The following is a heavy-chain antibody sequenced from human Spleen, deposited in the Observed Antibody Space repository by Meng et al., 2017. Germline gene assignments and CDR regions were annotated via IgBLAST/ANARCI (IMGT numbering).Heavy chain of an antibody. CDR2: IYYTGST. Sequence: QVKLEQSAPGLVKPSQTLSLPCTVSDDALSRSNYYWSWIRQHPEKGLEWIGSIYYTGSTSYNPSLKSRVTISVDTSKNQFSLKLSSVTAADTAVYYCAREGRSHQVGVSVYWGQGNLVTVSS. CDR3: AREGRSHQVGVSVY. CDR1: DDALSRSNYY. V-gene: IGHV4-30-4*08. D-gene: IGHD2-21*01. J-gene: IGHJ4*02.